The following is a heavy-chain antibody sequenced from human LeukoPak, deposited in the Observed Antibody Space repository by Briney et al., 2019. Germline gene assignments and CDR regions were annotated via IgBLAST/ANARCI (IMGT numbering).Heavy chain of an antibody. J-gene: IGHJ4*02. CDR1: GFTFSSYA. Sequence: GGSLRLSCAASGFTFSSYAMSWVRQAPGKGLEWVSAISGSGGSTYYADSVKGRFTISRDNSKNTLYLQMNSLRAEDTAVYYCAKRSGGSCYGCFWVSDYWGQGTLVTVSS. CDR2: ISGSGGST. V-gene: IGHV3-23*01. D-gene: IGHD2-15*01. CDR3: AKRSGGSCYGCFWVSDY.